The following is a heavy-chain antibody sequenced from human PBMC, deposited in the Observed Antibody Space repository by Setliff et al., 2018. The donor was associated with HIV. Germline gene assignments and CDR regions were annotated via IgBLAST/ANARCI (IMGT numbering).Heavy chain of an antibody. CDR2: INPSSGAT. CDR3: ARVPGRNYFDY. Sequence: ASVKVSCKASGYTVTDYFIHWVRQAPGQGLEWMGWINPSSGATNYAQKFQGRVTMTRDTSISAAYMEVSRLRSDDTAVYYCARVPGRNYFDYWGQGTLVTVSS. CDR1: GYTVTDYF. V-gene: IGHV1-2*02. J-gene: IGHJ4*02.